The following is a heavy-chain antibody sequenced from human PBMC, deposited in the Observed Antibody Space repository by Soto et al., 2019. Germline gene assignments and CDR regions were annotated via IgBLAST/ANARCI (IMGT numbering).Heavy chain of an antibody. CDR2: INAGNGNT. V-gene: IGHV1-3*01. Sequence: ASVKVSCKASGYTFTSYAMHWVRQAPGQRLEWMGWINAGNGNTKYSQKFQGRVTITRDTSASTAYMELSSLRSEDTAVYYCARSMVVGTALDYWGQGTLVTVAS. CDR1: GYTFTSYA. CDR3: ARSMVVGTALDY. J-gene: IGHJ4*02. D-gene: IGHD2-21*02.